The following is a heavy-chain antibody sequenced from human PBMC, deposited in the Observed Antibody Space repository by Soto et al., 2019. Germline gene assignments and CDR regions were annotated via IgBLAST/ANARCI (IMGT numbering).Heavy chain of an antibody. Sequence: GGSLRLSCAASGFTFSSDGMHWVRQASGKGLEWVAVIWYDGSNKYYADSVKGRFTISRDNSKNTLYLQMNSLRAEDTAVYYWARDRGRSSSLSSVSWGEGTLVTVSS. V-gene: IGHV3-33*01. CDR1: GFTFSSDG. CDR2: IWYDGSNK. J-gene: IGHJ4*02. D-gene: IGHD6-6*01. CDR3: ARDRGRSSSLSSVS.